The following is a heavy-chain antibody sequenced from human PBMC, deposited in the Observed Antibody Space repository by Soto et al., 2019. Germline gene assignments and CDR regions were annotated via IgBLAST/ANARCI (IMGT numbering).Heavy chain of an antibody. CDR2: IYYSGST. D-gene: IGHD2-15*01. Sequence: SETLSLTCTVSGGSISSYYWSWIRQPPGKGLEWIGYIYYSGSTNYNPSLKSRVTISVDTSKNQFSLKLSSVTAADTAVYYCARNPGALDDYCSGGSCYQEGSAFDIWGQGTMVTVSS. CDR1: GGSISSYY. V-gene: IGHV4-59*01. CDR3: ARNPGALDDYCSGGSCYQEGSAFDI. J-gene: IGHJ3*02.